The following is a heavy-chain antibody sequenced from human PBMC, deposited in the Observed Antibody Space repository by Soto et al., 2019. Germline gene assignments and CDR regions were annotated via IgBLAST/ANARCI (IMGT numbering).Heavy chain of an antibody. V-gene: IGHV3-23*01. J-gene: IGHJ4*02. CDR1: GFTFSSYS. Sequence: GGSLRLSCAASGFTFSSYSMSWVRQAPGKGLEWVSGFRTGGDDGTTYYADSVKGRFTITRDNSKNTLFLQMNSLRAEDTAIYYCAKKVNSGPGSQYFDYWGQGTLVTVSS. D-gene: IGHD3-10*01. CDR2: FRTGGDDGTT. CDR3: AKKVNSGPGSQYFDY.